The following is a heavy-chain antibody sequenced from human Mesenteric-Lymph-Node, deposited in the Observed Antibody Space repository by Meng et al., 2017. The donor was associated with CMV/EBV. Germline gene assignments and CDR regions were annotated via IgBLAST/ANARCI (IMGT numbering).Heavy chain of an antibody. CDR1: GFTFDDYG. Sequence: GESLKISCAASGFTFDDYGMSWVRQAPGKGLEWVSGINWNGGSTGYADSVKGRFTISRDNAKNSLYLQMNSLRAEDTAVYYCAREVVGATDYFDYWGQGTLVTVSS. CDR3: AREVVGATDYFDY. D-gene: IGHD1-26*01. V-gene: IGHV3-20*04. J-gene: IGHJ4*02. CDR2: INWNGGST.